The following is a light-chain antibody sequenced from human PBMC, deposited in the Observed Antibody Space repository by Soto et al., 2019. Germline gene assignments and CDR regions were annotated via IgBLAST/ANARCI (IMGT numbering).Light chain of an antibody. CDR3: QQYGNSPRT. J-gene: IGKJ1*01. V-gene: IGKV3-20*01. CDR1: QSVGSIY. CDR2: GAS. Sequence: EIVLTQSPGTLSLSPGERATLSCRASQSVGSIYLAWYQQKPGQAPRLLIYGASSRATGIPDRFSGSGSGTDFTLTISRLEPEDSAVYYCQQYGNSPRTFGQGTKVEIK.